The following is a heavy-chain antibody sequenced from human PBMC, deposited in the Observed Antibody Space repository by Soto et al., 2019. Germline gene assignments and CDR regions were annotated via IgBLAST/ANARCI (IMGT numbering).Heavy chain of an antibody. CDR1: GFTVSKTY. Sequence: VGSLRLSCAASGFTVSKTYTTWVRQPPGKGLECVSVIYAAGGTNYADSVKGRFIISRDNSKNTLYLQMNSLRAEDTAVYYCARALPVAKGGFDPWGQGTLVTVSS. CDR2: IYAAGGT. CDR3: ARALPVAKGGFDP. V-gene: IGHV3-53*01. J-gene: IGHJ5*02. D-gene: IGHD2-2*01.